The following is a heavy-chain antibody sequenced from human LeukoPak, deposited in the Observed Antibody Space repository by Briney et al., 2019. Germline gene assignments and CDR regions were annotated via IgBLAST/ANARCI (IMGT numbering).Heavy chain of an antibody. CDR2: INPSGGST. CDR3: ARDRYGSGSTWFDP. V-gene: IGHV1-46*01. Sequence: ASVKVSCKASGYTFTSYYMHWVRQAPGQGLEWMGIINPSGGSTSYAQKFQGRVAMTRDTSISTAYMELSRLRSDDTAVYYCARDRYGSGSTWFDPWGQGALVTVSS. J-gene: IGHJ5*02. D-gene: IGHD3-10*01. CDR1: GYTFTSYY.